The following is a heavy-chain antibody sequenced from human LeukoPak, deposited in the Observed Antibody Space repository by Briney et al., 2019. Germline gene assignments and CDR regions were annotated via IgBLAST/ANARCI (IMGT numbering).Heavy chain of an antibody. J-gene: IGHJ4*02. Sequence: GRSLRLSCAASGFTFDTYGMHWVRQAPGKGLEWVAVISYDGSNKYYADSVKGRFTISRDNSKNTLYLQMNSLRAEDTAVYYCARSRGSYQGGDDFDYWGQGTLVTVSS. CDR3: ARSRGSYQGGDDFDY. V-gene: IGHV3-30*05. D-gene: IGHD1-26*01. CDR2: ISYDGSNK. CDR1: GFTFDTYG.